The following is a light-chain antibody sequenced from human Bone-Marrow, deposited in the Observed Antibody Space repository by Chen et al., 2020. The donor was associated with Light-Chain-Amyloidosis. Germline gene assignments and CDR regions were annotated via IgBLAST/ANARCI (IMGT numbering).Light chain of an antibody. CDR1: QSISSY. CDR3: EQSYSTPRT. J-gene: IGKJ1*01. CDR2: ADS. V-gene: IGKV1-39*01. Sequence: DSQMTQSPSSLSASVGDRVTIPGRASQSISSYLNWYQQKPGTAPKLLIYADSSLQSGVPSRFSALGSRTDFTLPISSLPPEDFASYSCEQSYSTPRTFGQGTKVEIK.